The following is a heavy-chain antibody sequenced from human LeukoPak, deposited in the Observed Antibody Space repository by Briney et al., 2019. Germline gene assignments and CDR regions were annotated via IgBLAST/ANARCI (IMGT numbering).Heavy chain of an antibody. V-gene: IGHV1-2*02. CDR2: INPNSGGT. CDR3: ARGFPVTNYYFDY. CDR1: GYTFTGYY. D-gene: IGHD4-17*01. Sequence: GASVKVSCKASGYTFTGYYMHWVRQAPGQGLEWMGWINPNSGGTNYAQKFQGRVTMTRDTSISTAYMELSRLRSDDTAVYYCARGFPVTNYYFDYWGQGTLVTVSS. J-gene: IGHJ4*02.